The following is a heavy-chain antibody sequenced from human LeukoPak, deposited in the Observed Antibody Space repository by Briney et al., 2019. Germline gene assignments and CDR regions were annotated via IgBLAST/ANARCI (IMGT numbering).Heavy chain of an antibody. D-gene: IGHD6-13*01. Sequence: ASVKVSCKASGYTFTSYGISWVRQAPGQGLEWMGIINPSGGSTSYAQKFQGRVTMTRDMSTSTVYMELSSLRSEDTAVYYCARGYSSSWYGDAFDIWGQGTMVTVSS. CDR1: GYTFTSYG. CDR2: INPSGGST. V-gene: IGHV1-46*01. J-gene: IGHJ3*02. CDR3: ARGYSSSWYGDAFDI.